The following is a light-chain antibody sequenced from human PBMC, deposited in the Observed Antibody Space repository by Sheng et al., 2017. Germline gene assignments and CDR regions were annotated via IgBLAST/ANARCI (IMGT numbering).Light chain of an antibody. J-gene: IGKJ1*01. Sequence: DIQMTQSPSSLSASVGDRVTITCQASHDIINYLNWYQQKPGKAPKLLIYDASNLETGVPSRFSGSGSGTDFTFTISSLQPDDFATYYCQQYDSEITFGQGTK. V-gene: IGKV1-33*01. CDR3: QQYDSEIT. CDR2: DAS. CDR1: HDIINY.